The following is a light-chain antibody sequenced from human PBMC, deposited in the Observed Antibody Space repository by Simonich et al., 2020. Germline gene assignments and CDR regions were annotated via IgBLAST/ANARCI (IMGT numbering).Light chain of an antibody. CDR1: QILLHSDGKTY. CDR3: MQSIQLPLT. Sequence: DIVMTQTPLSLSVTPGQPASISCKSSQILLHSDGKTYVYWYLQKPGPSPQLLIDEVSNRFSGVPDRFSGSGSGTDFTRKISRVEAEDVGVYYCMQSIQLPLTFGGGTKVEIK. J-gene: IGKJ4*01. V-gene: IGKV2D-29*02. CDR2: EVS.